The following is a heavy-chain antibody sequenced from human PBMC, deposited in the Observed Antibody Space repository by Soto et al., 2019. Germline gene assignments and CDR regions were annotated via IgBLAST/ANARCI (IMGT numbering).Heavy chain of an antibody. CDR3: AKVAYDSSGYLNQNFDY. V-gene: IGHV3-30*18. D-gene: IGHD3-22*01. J-gene: IGHJ4*02. CDR2: ISYDGSNK. Sequence: GGSLRLSCAASGFTFSSYGMHWVRQAPGKGLEWVAVISYDGSNKYYADSVKGRFTISRDNSKNTLYLQMNSLRAEDTAVYYCAKVAYDSSGYLNQNFDYWGQGTLVTVSS. CDR1: GFTFSSYG.